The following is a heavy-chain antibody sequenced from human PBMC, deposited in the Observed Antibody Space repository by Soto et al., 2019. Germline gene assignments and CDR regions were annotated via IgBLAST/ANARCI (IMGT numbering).Heavy chain of an antibody. V-gene: IGHV1-24*01. CDR2: FDPEDGET. CDR1: GYTLTELS. Sequence: ASVKVSCKVSGYTLTELSMHWVRQAPGKGLEWMGGFDPEDGETIYAQKFQGRVTMTEDTSTDTAYMELSSLRSEDTAVYYCATHCRGDCYPGGNWFVPWGQGTLVPVYS. J-gene: IGHJ5*02. D-gene: IGHD2-21*02. CDR3: ATHCRGDCYPGGNWFVP.